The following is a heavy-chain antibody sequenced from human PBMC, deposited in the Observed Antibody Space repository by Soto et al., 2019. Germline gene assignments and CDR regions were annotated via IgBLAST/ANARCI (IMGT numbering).Heavy chain of an antibody. D-gene: IGHD2-2*01. J-gene: IGHJ6*02. V-gene: IGHV4-30-4*01. Sequence: SETLSLTCTVSGGSISSGDYYWSWIRQPPGKGLEWIGYIYYSGSTYYNPSLKSRVTISVDTSKNQFSLKLSSVTAADTAVYYCARDLSSRRYSYGMDVWGQGTTVTVSS. CDR1: GGSISSGDYY. CDR2: IYYSGST. CDR3: ARDLSSRRYSYGMDV.